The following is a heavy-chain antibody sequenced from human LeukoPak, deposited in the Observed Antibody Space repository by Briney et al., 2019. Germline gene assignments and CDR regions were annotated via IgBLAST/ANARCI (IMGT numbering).Heavy chain of an antibody. CDR2: IGTAGDT. CDR3: ARDSGSYSRRNDY. V-gene: IGHV3-13*01. J-gene: IGHJ4*02. CDR1: GFTFSSYD. D-gene: IGHD1-26*01. Sequence: GGSLRLSCAASGFTFSSYDMHWVRQATGKGLEWVSAIGTAGDTYYPGSVKGRFTISRDNAKNSLYLQMNSLRAEDTAVYYCARDSGSYSRRNDYWGQGTLVTVSS.